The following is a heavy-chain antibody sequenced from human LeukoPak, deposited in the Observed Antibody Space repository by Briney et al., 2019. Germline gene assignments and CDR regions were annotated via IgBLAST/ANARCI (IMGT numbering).Heavy chain of an antibody. D-gene: IGHD2-21*01. CDR2: ISAYNGDT. CDR1: GYTFINFG. CDR3: ARSGDSNWVDP. J-gene: IGHJ5*02. V-gene: IGHV1-18*01. Sequence: GASVKVSCKASGYTFINFGISWVRQAPGQGLEWMGWISAYNGDTKYAQKFQGRVTMTTDASTSTAYMELRSLRSDDTAVHYCARSGDSNWVDPWGQGTLVTVSS.